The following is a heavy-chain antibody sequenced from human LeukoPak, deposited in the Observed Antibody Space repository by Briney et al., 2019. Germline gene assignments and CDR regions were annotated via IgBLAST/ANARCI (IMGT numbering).Heavy chain of an antibody. CDR1: GGSISSYY. CDR3: ARRAADDAFDL. V-gene: IGHV4-59*08. J-gene: IGHJ3*01. CDR2: IYNNGST. Sequence: PSETLSLTCTVSGGSISSYYWSWIRRPRGKGLEWIVYIYNNGSTSYNPSVKSRVTISVDTSKNQLSLKLSSVTAADTAVYYCARRAADDAFDLWGQGTLVTVSS.